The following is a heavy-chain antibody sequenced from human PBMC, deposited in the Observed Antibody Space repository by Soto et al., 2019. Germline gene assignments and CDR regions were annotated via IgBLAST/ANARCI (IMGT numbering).Heavy chain of an antibody. CDR3: ARGRGSRHYLTHRSSKQETGAFWFDP. V-gene: IGHV4-34*01. CDR1: GGSFSGYY. Sequence: SETLSLTCAVYGGSFSGYYWSWIRQPPGKGLEWIGEINHSGSTNYNPSLKSRVTISVDTSKNQFSLKLSSVTAADTAVYYCARGRGSRHYLTHRSSKQETGAFWFDPWGQGTLVTVSS. J-gene: IGHJ5*02. CDR2: INHSGST. D-gene: IGHD2-15*01.